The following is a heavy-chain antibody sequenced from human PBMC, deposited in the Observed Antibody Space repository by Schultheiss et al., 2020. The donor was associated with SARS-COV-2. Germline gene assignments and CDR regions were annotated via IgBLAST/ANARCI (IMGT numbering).Heavy chain of an antibody. CDR1: GGSFSGYY. J-gene: IGHJ6*02. V-gene: IGHV4-34*01. CDR3: ARTPYGMDV. CDR2: INHSGST. Sequence: SETLSLTCAVYGGSFSGYYWSWIRQPPGKGLEWIGEINHSGSTNYNPSLKSRVTMSVDTSKNQFSLKLSSVTAADTAVYYCARTPYGMDVWGQGTTVTVSS.